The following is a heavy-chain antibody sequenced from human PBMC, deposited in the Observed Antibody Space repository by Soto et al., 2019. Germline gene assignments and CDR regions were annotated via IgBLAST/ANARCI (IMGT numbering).Heavy chain of an antibody. J-gene: IGHJ6*03. D-gene: IGHD5-12*01. CDR3: ARVTGGHDSGGNYMDV. V-gene: IGHV1-69*08. Sequence: QVQLVQSGPEVKKPGSSVKVSCKTSGGTLSSYSISWVRQAPGQGLEWVGRIITFVGKANVAQQFQGRVTITADRSTDTTYMELRRLTSDDTAVYYWARVTGGHDSGGNYMDVWCTGTTVTVSS. CDR2: IITFVGKA. CDR1: GGTLSSYS.